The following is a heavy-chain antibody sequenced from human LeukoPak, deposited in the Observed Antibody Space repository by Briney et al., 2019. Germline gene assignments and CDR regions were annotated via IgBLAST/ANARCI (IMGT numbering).Heavy chain of an antibody. J-gene: IGHJ6*02. Sequence: QPGESLRLSCAASGFTFSSYAMHWVRQAPGKGLEWVAVISYDGSNKYYADSVKGRFTISRDNSKNTLYLQMNSLRAEDTAVYYCARVGSITMVRGLVFVDGMDVWGQGTTVTVSS. CDR1: GFTFSSYA. CDR2: ISYDGSNK. V-gene: IGHV3-30*04. D-gene: IGHD3-10*01. CDR3: ARVGSITMVRGLVFVDGMDV.